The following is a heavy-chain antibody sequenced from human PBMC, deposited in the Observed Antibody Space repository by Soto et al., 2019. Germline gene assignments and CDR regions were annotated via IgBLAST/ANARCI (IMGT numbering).Heavy chain of an antibody. D-gene: IGHD3-9*01. V-gene: IGHV3-23*01. J-gene: IGHJ4*02. Sequence: GSLKLSCVASGFTFSSLAMGWVRQAPGKGLEWVSAISGSGASTYYADSVKGRFTISRDNSKNTLYLQMNSLRAEDTAVYYCAHFDWFIDYWGQGTLVTVSS. CDR1: GFTFSSLA. CDR3: AHFDWFIDY. CDR2: ISGSGAST.